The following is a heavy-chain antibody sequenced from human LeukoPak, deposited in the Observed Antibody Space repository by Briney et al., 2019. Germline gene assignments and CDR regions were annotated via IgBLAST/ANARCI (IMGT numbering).Heavy chain of an antibody. Sequence: GGSLRLSCAASGFIFRNYGMSWVRQAPGKGLEWVSTVHGRNYYADSVKGRFTISRDDSRSTLYLQVDNLRAEDTAVYYCAKDQPGDGYNSIWGQGTLVTVSS. CDR2: VHGRN. J-gene: IGHJ4*02. D-gene: IGHD5-24*01. V-gene: IGHV3-23*01. CDR1: GFIFRNYG. CDR3: AKDQPGDGYNSI.